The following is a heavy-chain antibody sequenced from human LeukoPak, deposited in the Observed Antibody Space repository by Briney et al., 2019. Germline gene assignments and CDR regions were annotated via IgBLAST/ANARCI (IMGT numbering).Heavy chain of an antibody. CDR1: GFTFNIYW. CDR2: IDNDGSNT. CDR3: ARDRRDFYYMDV. V-gene: IGHV3-74*01. J-gene: IGHJ6*03. Sequence: PGGSLRLSCAASGFTFNIYWMHWVRRTPGKGLVWLSGIDNDGSNTTYADSVKGRFTISRDNAKNTLYLQMNSLRAEDTAVYYCARDRRDFYYMDVWGKGTTVTVSS.